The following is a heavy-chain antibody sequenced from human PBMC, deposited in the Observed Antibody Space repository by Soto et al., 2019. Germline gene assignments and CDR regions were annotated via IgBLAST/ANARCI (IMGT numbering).Heavy chain of an antibody. Sequence: HTLSHTCATSGDSVFTNTAASNSIRQSPSRGLEWLGRTYYRSKWYNDYAVTVKSRIAINPDTSKNQFSLHLNSVTPDDTALYYCVRDVGFDFDPWGQGTQVTVSS. J-gene: IGHJ5*02. V-gene: IGHV6-1*01. CDR2: TYYRSKWYN. CDR3: VRDVGFDFDP. D-gene: IGHD3-3*01. CDR1: GDSVFTNTAA.